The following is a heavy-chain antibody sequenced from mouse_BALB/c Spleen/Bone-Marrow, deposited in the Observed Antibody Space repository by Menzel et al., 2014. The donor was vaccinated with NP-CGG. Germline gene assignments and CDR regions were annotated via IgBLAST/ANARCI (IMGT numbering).Heavy chain of an antibody. D-gene: IGHD1-2*01. J-gene: IGHJ2*01. CDR2: ISYSGST. V-gene: IGHV3-8*02. CDR3: ATYDGYYFDY. CDR1: GDSITSGY. Sequence: VHVKQSGPSLVKPSQTLSLTCSVSGDSITSGYWNWIRKFPGNKLEYMGYISYSGSTYYNPSLKSRISITRDTSKNHYYLQLNSVTAEDSATYYCATYDGYYFDYWGQGTTLTVSP.